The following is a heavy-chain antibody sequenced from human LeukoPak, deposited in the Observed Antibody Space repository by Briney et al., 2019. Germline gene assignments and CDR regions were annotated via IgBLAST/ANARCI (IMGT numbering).Heavy chain of an antibody. CDR2: IYTGGST. V-gene: IGHV4-4*07. CDR1: GGSISTYY. J-gene: IGHJ4*02. D-gene: IGHD6-19*01. Sequence: SETLSLTCTVSGGSISTYYWSWIRQPAGKGLEWVGRIYTGGSTNYNPSLESRVTMSVDTSKNQFSLKLSSVTAADTAVYYCAGISSGWYKVCWGQGTLVTVSS. CDR3: AGISSGWYKVC.